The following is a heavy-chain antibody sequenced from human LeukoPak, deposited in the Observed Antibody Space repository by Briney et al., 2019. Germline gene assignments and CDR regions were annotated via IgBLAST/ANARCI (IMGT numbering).Heavy chain of an antibody. Sequence: GRSLRLSCAASGFTFSSYGMHWVRQAPGKGLEWVAVISYDGSNKYYADSVKGRFTISRDNSKNTLYLQMNSLRAEDTAVYYCARVSGLGNFDYWGQGTLVTVSS. J-gene: IGHJ4*02. CDR1: GFTFSSYG. CDR3: ARVSGLGNFDY. CDR2: ISYDGSNK. V-gene: IGHV3-30*03. D-gene: IGHD1-14*01.